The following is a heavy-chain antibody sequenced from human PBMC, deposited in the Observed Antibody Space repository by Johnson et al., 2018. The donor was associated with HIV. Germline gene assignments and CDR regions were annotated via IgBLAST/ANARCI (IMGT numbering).Heavy chain of an antibody. CDR1: GFTFDDYG. V-gene: IGHV3-20*04. CDR2: INWNGGST. Sequence: VQLVESGGGVVRPGGSLRLSCAASGFTFDDYGMSWVRQAPGKGLEWVSGINWNGGSTGYADSVKGRFTISRDNAKNSLYLQMNSLRAEDTALYYCARGGDIVLVVYAMGHDAFDIWCQGTMVTVSS. CDR3: ARGGDIVLVVYAMGHDAFDI. J-gene: IGHJ3*02. D-gene: IGHD2-8*02.